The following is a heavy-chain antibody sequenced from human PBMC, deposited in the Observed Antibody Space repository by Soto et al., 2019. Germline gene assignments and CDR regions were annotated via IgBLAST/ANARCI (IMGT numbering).Heavy chain of an antibody. V-gene: IGHV4-34*01. Sequence: SETLSLTCAVYGGSFSGYYLSWIRQPPGKGLEWIGEINHSGSTNYNPSLKSRVTISVDTSKNQFSLKLSSVTAADTAVYYCARRGGYCSSTSCLRGSWFDPWGQGTLVTVSS. CDR1: GGSFSGYY. CDR2: INHSGST. J-gene: IGHJ5*02. D-gene: IGHD2-2*03. CDR3: ARRGGYCSSTSCLRGSWFDP.